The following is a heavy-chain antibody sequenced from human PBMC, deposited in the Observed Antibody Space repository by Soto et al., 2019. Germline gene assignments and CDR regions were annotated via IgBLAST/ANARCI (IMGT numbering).Heavy chain of an antibody. CDR1: GLSISKHG. CDR2: ISHDGSNK. CDR3: AKDRLRAGGLVPIALDAFDT. J-gene: IGHJ3*02. V-gene: IGHV3-30*18. D-gene: IGHD6-19*01. Sequence: RGSLRLSCVLSGLSISKHGMHCDSQAPGKGLEWVAVISHDGSNKKYVDSVKDRFTISRDNSKNRLYLQMNFLRPEDTAVYYCAKDRLRAGGLVPIALDAFDTWGQGTMVTVSS.